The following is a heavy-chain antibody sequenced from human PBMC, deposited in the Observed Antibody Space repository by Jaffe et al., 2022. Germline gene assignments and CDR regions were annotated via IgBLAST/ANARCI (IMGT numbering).Heavy chain of an antibody. V-gene: IGHV3-9*01. CDR1: GFTFDDYA. D-gene: IGHD6-13*01. J-gene: IGHJ4*02. CDR3: AKGASTGSSWYFDY. Sequence: EVQLVESGGGLVQPGRSLRLSCAASGFTFDDYAMHWVRQAPGKGLEWVSGISWNSGSIGYADSVKGRFTISRDNAKNSLYLQMNSLRAEDTALYYCAKGASTGSSWYFDYWGQGTLVTVSS. CDR2: ISWNSGSI.